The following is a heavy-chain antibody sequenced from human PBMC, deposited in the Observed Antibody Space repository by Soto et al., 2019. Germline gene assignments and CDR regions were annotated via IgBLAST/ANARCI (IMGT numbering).Heavy chain of an antibody. V-gene: IGHV3-30*18. Sequence: QVQLVESGGGVVQPGRSLRLSCEASGFIFSDCGMHWVRQAPGKGLEWVGVISYDGINKYYADSMKGRFTISRDNTKNLVYLQLHTLRVEETAVYYCTKDPSTTGWAFEQWGQGALVTVSS. D-gene: IGHD6-19*01. CDR2: ISYDGINK. J-gene: IGHJ4*02. CDR3: TKDPSTTGWAFEQ. CDR1: GFIFSDCG.